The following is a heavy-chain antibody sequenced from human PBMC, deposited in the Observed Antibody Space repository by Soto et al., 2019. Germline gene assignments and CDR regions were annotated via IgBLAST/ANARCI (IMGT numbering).Heavy chain of an antibody. V-gene: IGHV2-5*02. Sequence: QITLKESGPTLVKPTQTLTLTCTFSGFSLSASGVAVGWIRQPPGKALEWLALIYWDDDKRYSPSLKSRLTITKDTAKNQVVLTMTNVDPVDTATYYCGRRKDAAGRFDYWGQGTLVTVSS. CDR1: GFSLSASGVA. CDR3: GRRKDAAGRFDY. J-gene: IGHJ4*02. CDR2: IYWDDDK. D-gene: IGHD6-13*01.